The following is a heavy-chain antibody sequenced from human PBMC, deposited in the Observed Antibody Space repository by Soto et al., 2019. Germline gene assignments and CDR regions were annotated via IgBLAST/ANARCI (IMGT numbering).Heavy chain of an antibody. J-gene: IGHJ6*02. CDR2: ISGSGIST. D-gene: IGHD4-4*01. V-gene: IGHV3-23*01. CDR3: VKLPVTTASYYYFGMDV. CDR1: GFPFSTYP. Sequence: EVELMESGGGLVQPGGSLRLSCAASGFPFSTYPMNWFRQVPGKGLEWVSGISGSGISTFYADYVKGRFTISRDNSNNTLYLQMNRLRAEDTALYYCVKLPVTTASYYYFGMDVWGQGTTVTVSS.